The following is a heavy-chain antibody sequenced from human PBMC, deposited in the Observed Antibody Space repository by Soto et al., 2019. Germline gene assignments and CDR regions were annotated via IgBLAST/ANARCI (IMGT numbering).Heavy chain of an antibody. CDR2: IYYSGST. Sequence: SETLSLTCTVSGGSISSSSYYWGWIRQPPGKGLEWIGSIYYSGSTYYNPSLKSRVTISVDTSKNQFSLKLSSVTATDTAVYYCARNIYDFWSGYYTPMSPSVAFDIWGQGTMVTVSS. CDR3: ARNIYDFWSGYYTPMSPSVAFDI. V-gene: IGHV4-39*01. CDR1: GGSISSSSYY. D-gene: IGHD3-3*01. J-gene: IGHJ3*02.